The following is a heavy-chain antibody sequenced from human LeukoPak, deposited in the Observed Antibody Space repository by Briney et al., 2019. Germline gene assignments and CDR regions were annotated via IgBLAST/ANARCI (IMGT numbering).Heavy chain of an antibody. Sequence: PGGSLRLSCAASGFTFNNYGMSWVRQAPGQEMGWGSGIGGSGGNRYYADSSKSRLTISRDNSKKTLYLQMNSLRADDQAIYYCAKDMRTLDHFDYWGQGTLVTVSS. V-gene: IGHV3-23*01. CDR3: AKDMRTLDHFDY. CDR1: GFTFNNYG. J-gene: IGHJ4*02. D-gene: IGHD1-1*01. CDR2: IGGSGGNR.